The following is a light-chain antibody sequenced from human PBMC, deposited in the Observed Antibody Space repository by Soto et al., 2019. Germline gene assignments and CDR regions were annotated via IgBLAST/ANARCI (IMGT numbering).Light chain of an antibody. CDR1: QDISNY. Sequence: DVQMTQSPSSLSASVGDRVTITCPASQDISNYLNWYQQKPGKAPKLLNYDASNFETGVPSRFSGSGSGTDFTFTISSLQPEDIATYYCQQYDNLPLTFSGGTKVQIK. CDR3: QQYDNLPLT. CDR2: DAS. V-gene: IGKV1-33*01. J-gene: IGKJ4*01.